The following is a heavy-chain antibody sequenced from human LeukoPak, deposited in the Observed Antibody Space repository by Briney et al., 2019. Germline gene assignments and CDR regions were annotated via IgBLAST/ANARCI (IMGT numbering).Heavy chain of an antibody. CDR3: ARIMRPQLGYLGS. J-gene: IGHJ4*02. CDR1: GASIGSYY. Sequence: PSETLSLTCNVSGASIGSYYWNWIRQPAGKGLEWIGRISTSGGSNYNPSLKSRVTMSLDTSKNQVSLRLISVTAADTAIYFCARIMRPQLGYLGSWGQGALVTVSS. D-gene: IGHD2-2*01. V-gene: IGHV4-4*07. CDR2: ISTSGGS.